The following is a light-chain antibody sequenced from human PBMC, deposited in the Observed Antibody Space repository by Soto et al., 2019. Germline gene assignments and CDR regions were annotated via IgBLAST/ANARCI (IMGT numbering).Light chain of an antibody. CDR1: PSVSAW. CDR2: KAS. Sequence: DIQMTQSPSTLSDSIGDRVTLTCRASPSVSAWLAWYQQKPGKAPKVLIYKASNLESVVPSRFSGSGSGTEVTLTISSLQPDDSATSYSQQDRTFSPYTFGPGTTLEIQ. CDR3: QQDRTFSPYT. J-gene: IGKJ2*01. V-gene: IGKV1-5*03.